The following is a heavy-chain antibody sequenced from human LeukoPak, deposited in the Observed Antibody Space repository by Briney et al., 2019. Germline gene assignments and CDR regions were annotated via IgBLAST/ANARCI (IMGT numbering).Heavy chain of an antibody. D-gene: IGHD4-23*01. CDR3: AKEAYGGLGSTNWFDP. CDR2: ISGSGGST. V-gene: IGHV3-23*01. Sequence: GGSLRLSCAASGFTFSSYAMSWVRQAPGKGLEWVSAISGSGGSTYYADSVKGRFTISRDNSKHTLYLQMDSLRAEDTAVYYCAKEAYGGLGSTNWFDPWGQGTLVTVSS. J-gene: IGHJ5*02. CDR1: GFTFSSYA.